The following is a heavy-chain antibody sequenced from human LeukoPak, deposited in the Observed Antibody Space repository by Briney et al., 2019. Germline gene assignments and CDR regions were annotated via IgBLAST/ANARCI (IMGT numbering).Heavy chain of an antibody. V-gene: IGHV3-21*01. J-gene: IGHJ6*02. CDR1: GFTFSDYW. CDR2: ISSSSSYI. D-gene: IGHD3-22*01. CDR3: ARDGAEGSPYSSGYYLYYYYYYGMDV. Sequence: GGSLRLSCAASGFTFSDYWMAWVRQAPGKGLEWVSSISSSSSYIYYADSVKGRFTISRDNAKNSLYLQMNSLRAEDTAVYYCARDGAEGSPYSSGYYLYYYYYYGMDVWGQGTTVTVSS.